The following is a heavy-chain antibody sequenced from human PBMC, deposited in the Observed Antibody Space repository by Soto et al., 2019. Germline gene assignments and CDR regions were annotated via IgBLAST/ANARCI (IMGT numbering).Heavy chain of an antibody. Sequence: ASVKVSCKASGYTFTSYDINWVRQATGQGLEWMGWMNPNSGNTGYAQKFQGRVTMTRNTSISTAYMELSSLRSEDTAVYYCARYGYYDFWSGQIYYYYYYMDVWGKGTTVTVSS. CDR2: MNPNSGNT. CDR1: GYTFTSYD. J-gene: IGHJ6*03. V-gene: IGHV1-8*01. D-gene: IGHD3-3*01. CDR3: ARYGYYDFWSGQIYYYYYYMDV.